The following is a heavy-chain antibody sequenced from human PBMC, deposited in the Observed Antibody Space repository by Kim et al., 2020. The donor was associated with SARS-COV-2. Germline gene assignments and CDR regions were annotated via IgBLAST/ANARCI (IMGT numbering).Heavy chain of an antibody. D-gene: IGHD3-10*01. CDR1: GFTFGDYA. CDR2: IRSKAYGGTT. CDR3: TRVGDYYGSGSYYSHLFDY. J-gene: IGHJ4*02. V-gene: IGHV3-49*03. Sequence: GGSLRLSCTASGFTFGDYAMSWFRQAPGKGLEWVGFIRSKAYGGTTEYAASVKGRFTISRDDSKSIAYLQMNSLKTEDTAVYYCTRVGDYYGSGSYYSHLFDYWGQGTLVTVSS.